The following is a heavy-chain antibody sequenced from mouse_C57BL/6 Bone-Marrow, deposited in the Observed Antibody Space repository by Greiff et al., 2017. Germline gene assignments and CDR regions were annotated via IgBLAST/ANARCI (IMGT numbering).Heavy chain of an antibody. CDR1: GFNIKNTY. CDR2: IDPANGNT. Sequence: VQLQESVAELVRPGASVKLSCTASGFNIKNTYMHWVKQRPEQGLEWIGRIDPANGNTKYAPKFKGKATLTADTSSNTAYLQLSSLTSEDTAISYWASVPSSSGDFAYWGQGTLVTVSA. J-gene: IGHJ3*01. CDR3: ASVPSSSGDFAY. D-gene: IGHD3-1*01. V-gene: IGHV14-3*01.